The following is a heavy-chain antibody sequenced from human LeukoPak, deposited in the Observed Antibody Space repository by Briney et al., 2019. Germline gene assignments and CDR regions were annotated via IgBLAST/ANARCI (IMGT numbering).Heavy chain of an antibody. CDR1: GYTFTGYY. Sequence: ASVKVSCKASGYTFTGYYMHWVRQAPGQGLEWMGWINPNSGGTNYAQKFQGRVTMTRDTSNSTAYMELSRLRSDDTAVYYCATEYCSSTSCYTDYWGQGTLVTVSS. J-gene: IGHJ4*02. CDR3: ATEYCSSTSCYTDY. V-gene: IGHV1-2*02. CDR2: INPNSGGT. D-gene: IGHD2-2*02.